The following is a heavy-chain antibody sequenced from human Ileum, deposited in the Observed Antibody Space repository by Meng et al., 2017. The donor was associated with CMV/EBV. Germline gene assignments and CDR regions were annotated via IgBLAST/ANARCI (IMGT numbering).Heavy chain of an antibody. V-gene: IGHV4-31*03. CDR2: IYYSGRT. CDR3: ARDVTTTYWFFEL. Sequence: CTLSRGSISSGSYYWSWIRQHPGKGPEWIGYIYYSGRTSYNPSLRSRVTISIDTSKNQFSLKLSSVTAADTAVYYCARDVTTTYWFFELWGRGTLVTVSS. D-gene: IGHD1/OR15-1a*01. J-gene: IGHJ2*01. CDR1: RGSISSGSYY.